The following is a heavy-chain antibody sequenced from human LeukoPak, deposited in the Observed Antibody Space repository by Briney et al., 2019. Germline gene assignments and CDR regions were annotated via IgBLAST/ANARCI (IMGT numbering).Heavy chain of an antibody. CDR1: VASISSYY. V-gene: IGHV4-59*01. CDR3: ANGAYPAACTDHQFDY. Sequence: SETLSLTCTVSVASISSYYWSSIRQPPGKGLEWIGYIYYSGSTHYNPSLKSRVTISVDTSKNQFSLRLSSMTAADPAVYYCANGAYPAACTDHQFDYWGQGTLVTVSS. D-gene: IGHD6-13*01. CDR2: IYYSGST. J-gene: IGHJ4*02.